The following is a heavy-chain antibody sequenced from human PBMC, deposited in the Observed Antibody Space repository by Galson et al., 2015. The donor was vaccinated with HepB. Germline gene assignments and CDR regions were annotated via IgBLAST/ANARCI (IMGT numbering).Heavy chain of an antibody. CDR2: ISYDGSNK. V-gene: IGHV3-30*04. Sequence: SLRLSCAASGFTFSSYAMHWVRQAPGKGLEWVAVISYDGSNKYYADSVKGRFTISRDNSKNTLYLQMNSLRAEDTAVYYCARAADPELPTLVFYYSGMDVCGQVTPVTVSS. D-gene: IGHD4-23*01. J-gene: IGHJ6*02. CDR1: GFTFSSYA. CDR3: ARAADPELPTLVFYYSGMDV.